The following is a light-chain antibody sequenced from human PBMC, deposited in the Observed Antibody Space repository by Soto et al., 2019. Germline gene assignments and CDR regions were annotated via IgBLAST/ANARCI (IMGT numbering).Light chain of an antibody. J-gene: IGKJ1*01. Sequence: EIVMTQSPATLSVSPGERATLSCRARQSVGSNLAWYQQKPGQAPRLLIYGASTSAAAIPARCSGSGSGTEFTLIISSLQSEDSAVYFWQQYNTRWTFGPGTKVEIK. CDR2: GAS. V-gene: IGKV3-15*01. CDR3: QQYNTRWT. CDR1: QSVGSN.